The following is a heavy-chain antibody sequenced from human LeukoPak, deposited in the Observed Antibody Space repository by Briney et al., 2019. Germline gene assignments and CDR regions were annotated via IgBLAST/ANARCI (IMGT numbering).Heavy chain of an antibody. CDR3: ARGQYCSSTSCYSSSWFDP. CDR1: GGSISSGSHY. V-gene: IGHV4-61*02. CDR2: IYTSGST. Sequence: SETRSLTCTVSGGSISSGSHYWSWIRQPAGKGLEWIGRIYTSGSTIYNPSLKSRVTISVDTSKNQFSLKLSSVTAADTAVYYCARGQYCSSTSCYSSSWFDPWGQGTLVTVSS. D-gene: IGHD2-2*02. J-gene: IGHJ5*02.